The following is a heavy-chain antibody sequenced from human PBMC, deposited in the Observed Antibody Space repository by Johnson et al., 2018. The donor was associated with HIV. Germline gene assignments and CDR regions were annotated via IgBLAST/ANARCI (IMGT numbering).Heavy chain of an antibody. CDR2: ISYDGSNK. D-gene: IGHD3-10*01. J-gene: IGHJ3*02. Sequence: QVQLVESGGGVVQPGRSLRLSCAASGFTFSSYAMHWVRQAPGKGLEWVAVISYDGSNKYYADSVTGRFTISRDNSKNTLYLQMNSLRAEDTAVYYCARHFRGGDRGAFDIWGQGTMVTVSS. CDR1: GFTFSSYA. CDR3: ARHFRGGDRGAFDI. V-gene: IGHV3-30-3*01.